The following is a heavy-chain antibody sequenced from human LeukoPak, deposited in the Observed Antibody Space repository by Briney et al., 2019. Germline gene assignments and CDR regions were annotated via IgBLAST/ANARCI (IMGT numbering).Heavy chain of an antibody. J-gene: IGHJ4*02. V-gene: IGHV2-5*01. Sequence: SGPTLVNPTQTRTLTCSFSGFXXTTNGGGVXWXRXXXXXXXXXXXVIYWNDDKHYSPFLKSRLTITKDASKKQVVLTVTNMDPVDTATYYCARFQVTGTYHFDYWGQGTLVTVSS. CDR2: IYWNDDK. D-gene: IGHD1-7*01. CDR3: ARFQVTGTYHFDY. CDR1: GFXXTTNGGG.